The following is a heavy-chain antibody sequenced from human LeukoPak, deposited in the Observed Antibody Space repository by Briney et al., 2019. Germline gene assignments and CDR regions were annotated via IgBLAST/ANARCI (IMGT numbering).Heavy chain of an antibody. D-gene: IGHD6-13*01. CDR2: IYYSGST. V-gene: IGHV4-59*01. Sequence: SETLSLTCTVSGGSISSYYWSWIRQPPGKGLEWIGYIYYSGSTNYNPSLKSRVTISVDTSKNQFSLKLSSVTAADTAVYYCARAEVPYSSSWYYFDYWGQGTLVTVSS. CDR3: ARAEVPYSSSWYYFDY. CDR1: GGSISSYY. J-gene: IGHJ4*02.